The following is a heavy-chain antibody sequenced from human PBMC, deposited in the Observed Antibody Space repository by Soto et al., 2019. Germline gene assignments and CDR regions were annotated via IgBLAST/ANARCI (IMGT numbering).Heavy chain of an antibody. J-gene: IGHJ6*02. V-gene: IGHV3-30-3*01. D-gene: IGHD3-22*01. CDR2: ISYDGSNK. CDR1: GFTFSSYA. CDR3: AREGYYYDSSGWPYYYGMDV. Sequence: QVQLVESGGGVVQPGRSLRLSCAASGFTFSSYAMHWVRQAPGKGLEWVAVISYDGSNKYYADSVKGRFTISRDNSKNTLYLQMNSLRDEDTAVYYCAREGYYYDSSGWPYYYGMDVWGQGTTVTVSS.